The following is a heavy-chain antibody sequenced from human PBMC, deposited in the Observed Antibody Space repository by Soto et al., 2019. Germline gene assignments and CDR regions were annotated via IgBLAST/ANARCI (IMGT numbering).Heavy chain of an antibody. CDR1: GYTFTSYG. Sequence: QVQLVQSGAEVKKPGASVKGSCKASGYTFTSYGISWVRQAPGQGLEWMGWISAYNGNTNYAQKLQGRVTMTTDTSTSTAYIELRILRADDTAVYYCARGSRAAWDELLGVEGDYWGQGTLVTVSS. D-gene: IGHD2-15*01. J-gene: IGHJ4*02. CDR2: ISAYNGNT. V-gene: IGHV1-18*01. CDR3: ARGSRAAWDELLGVEGDY.